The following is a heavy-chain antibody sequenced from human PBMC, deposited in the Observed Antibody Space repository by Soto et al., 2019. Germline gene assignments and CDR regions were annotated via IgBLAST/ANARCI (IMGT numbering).Heavy chain of an antibody. J-gene: IGHJ4*02. D-gene: IGHD4-17*01. Sequence: PSETLSLTXTVSGDSISSSSYNWGWIRQPPGKGLEWIGTIHSGGSTYYSPSLKSRVTISVNTSKNQFSLKLSSVTAADTAMYYCARSDYGGNYDYWGRGTLVTVSS. CDR1: GDSISSSSYN. CDR2: IHSGGST. CDR3: ARSDYGGNYDY. V-gene: IGHV4-39*01.